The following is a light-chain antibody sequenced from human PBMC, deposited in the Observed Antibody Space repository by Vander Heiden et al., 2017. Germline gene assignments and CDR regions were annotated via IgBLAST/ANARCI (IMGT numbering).Light chain of an antibody. CDR2: EDN. CDR3: QSYDSSNVV. Sequence: NFMLTQPHSVSASPGKTVTISCTGSSGSIATNYVQWYQQRPGSAPTIVIYEDNQRPSGVPDRFSGSIDSSSNSASITISGLKTEDEADYYCQSYDSSNVVFGGGTRLTVL. V-gene: IGLV6-57*02. J-gene: IGLJ2*01. CDR1: SGSIATNY.